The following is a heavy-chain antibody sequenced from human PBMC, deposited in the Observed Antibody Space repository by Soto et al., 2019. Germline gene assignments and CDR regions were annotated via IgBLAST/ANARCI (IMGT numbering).Heavy chain of an antibody. D-gene: IGHD6-13*01. CDR1: GFTFSGFD. Sequence: GGSLRLSCEASGFTFSGFDMHWVRQPTGKGLERVSSIGTAGDTYYAVSVKGRFTISRDNAKNSLSLQMNSLRAGDMAVYFCAKSQEIGTHFFDSWGQGTQVT. V-gene: IGHV3-13*01. CDR2: IGTAGDT. J-gene: IGHJ4*02. CDR3: AKSQEIGTHFFDS.